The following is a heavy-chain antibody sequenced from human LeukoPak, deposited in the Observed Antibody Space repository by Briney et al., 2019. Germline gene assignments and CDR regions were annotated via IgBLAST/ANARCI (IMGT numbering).Heavy chain of an antibody. CDR3: ARSRRYSSSSDY. D-gene: IGHD6-6*01. Sequence: ASVKVSCKASGYTFTSYDINWVRQATGQGLEWMGWMNPDSGNTGYAQKFQGRVTMTRNTSISTAYMELSSLRSEETAVCYCARSRRYSSSSDYWGQGTLVTVS. V-gene: IGHV1-8*01. J-gene: IGHJ4*02. CDR1: GYTFTSYD. CDR2: MNPDSGNT.